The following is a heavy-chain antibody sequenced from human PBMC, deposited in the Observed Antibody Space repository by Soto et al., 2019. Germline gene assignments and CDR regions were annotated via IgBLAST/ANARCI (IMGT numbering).Heavy chain of an antibody. V-gene: IGHV3-33*06. Sequence: GGSLRLSCAASGFTFSRYGMHWVRQAPGKGLEWVAVMWSDGSNEYNEDSVKGRFTISRDNSKNTLYLQLNSLRAEDTAVYYCAKENGQIDDWGQGTLVTVSS. J-gene: IGHJ4*02. CDR3: AKENGQIDD. CDR2: MWSDGSNE. CDR1: GFTFSRYG.